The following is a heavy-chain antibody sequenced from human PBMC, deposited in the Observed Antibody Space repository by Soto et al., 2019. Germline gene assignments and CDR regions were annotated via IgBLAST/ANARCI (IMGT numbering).Heavy chain of an antibody. D-gene: IGHD3-3*01. V-gene: IGHV4-31*03. CDR2: IYYSGST. CDR1: GGSISSGGYY. CDR3: ARDRHDFWSGYYTNWFDP. J-gene: IGHJ5*02. Sequence: ASETLSLTCTVSGGSISSGGYYWSWIRQLPGKGLEWIGYIYYSGSTYYNPSLKSRVTISVDTSKNQFSLKLSSVTAADTAVYYCARDRHDFWSGYYTNWFDPWGQGTLVTVSS.